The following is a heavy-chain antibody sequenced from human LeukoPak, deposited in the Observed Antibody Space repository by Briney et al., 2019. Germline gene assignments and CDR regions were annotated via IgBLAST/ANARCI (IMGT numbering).Heavy chain of an antibody. D-gene: IGHD3-10*01. CDR1: GGSISSSSYY. CDR3: ARLWFGEPYLDY. V-gene: IGHV4-39*01. CDR2: IYYSGST. J-gene: IGHJ4*02. Sequence: SETLSLTCTVSGGSISSSSYYWGWIRQPPGKGLEWIGSIYYSGSTYYNPSLKSRVTISVDTSKNQFSLKLSSVTAADTAVYYCARLWFGEPYLDYWGKGTLVTVSS.